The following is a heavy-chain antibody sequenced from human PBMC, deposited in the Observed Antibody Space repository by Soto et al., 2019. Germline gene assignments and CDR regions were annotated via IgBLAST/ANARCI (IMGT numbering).Heavy chain of an antibody. CDR1: AFTFSSYA. D-gene: IGHD3-22*01. J-gene: IGHJ3*02. CDR3: ARGCYYDSSGYYYVDAFDI. Sequence: PGGSLRLSCAASAFTFSSYAMNWVRQAPGKGLEWVAVIWFDGSNKYYADSVKGRFTISRDNSKNTLYLQMNSLRVEDTAVYYCARGCYYDSSGYYYVDAFDIWGQGTMVTVSS. V-gene: IGHV3-33*08. CDR2: IWFDGSNK.